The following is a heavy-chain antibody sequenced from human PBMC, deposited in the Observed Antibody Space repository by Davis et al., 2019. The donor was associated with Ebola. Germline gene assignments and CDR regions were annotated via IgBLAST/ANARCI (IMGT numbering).Heavy chain of an antibody. Sequence: SETLSLTCTVSGCTISSYYLRWIRHPPGKALGWIGYISYSGSTNYNPSLKSRVTISIDTSRNQFSLKLSSVTAADTAVYYCAAEEGMSAYFDYWGQGTLVTVSS. D-gene: IGHD2-21*01. CDR1: GCTISSYY. CDR2: ISYSGST. V-gene: IGHV4-59*01. J-gene: IGHJ4*02. CDR3: AAEEGMSAYFDY.